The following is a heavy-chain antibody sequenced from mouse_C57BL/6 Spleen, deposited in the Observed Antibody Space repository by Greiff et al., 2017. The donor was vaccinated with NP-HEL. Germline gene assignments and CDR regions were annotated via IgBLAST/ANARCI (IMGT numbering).Heavy chain of an antibody. CDR1: GYTFTSYW. CDR3: ARWDYYGSGHGYFDV. V-gene: IGHV1-50*01. CDR2: IDPSDSYT. Sequence: QVQLQQPGAELVKPGASVKLSCKASGYTFTSYWMQWVKQRPGQGLEWIGEIDPSDSYTNYNQQFKGKAPLTVDTSASTAYVQLSSLTSDDSAVYYCARWDYYGSGHGYFDVWGSGTTVTVSS. D-gene: IGHD1-1*01. J-gene: IGHJ1*01.